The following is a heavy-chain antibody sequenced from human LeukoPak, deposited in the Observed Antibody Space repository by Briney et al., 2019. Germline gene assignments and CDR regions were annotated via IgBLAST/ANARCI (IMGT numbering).Heavy chain of an antibody. V-gene: IGHV1-46*01. CDR1: GYTFTSYY. J-gene: IGHJ3*02. Sequence: ASVKVSCKASGYTFTSYYMHWVRQAPGQGLEWMGIINPSGGSTSYAQKFQGRVTMTRDMSISTAYMELSRLRFEDTAVYYCARERLVGWGDDACDIWGQGTMVTVSS. CDR3: ARERLVGWGDDACDI. D-gene: IGHD3-9*01. CDR2: INPSGGST.